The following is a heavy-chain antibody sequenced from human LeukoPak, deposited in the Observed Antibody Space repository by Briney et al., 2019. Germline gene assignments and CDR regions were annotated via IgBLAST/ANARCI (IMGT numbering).Heavy chain of an antibody. J-gene: IGHJ4*02. CDR2: IIPILGIA. Sequence: SVKVSCKASGGTFSSYAISWVRQAPGQGLEWMGRIIPILGIANYAQKFQGRVTITADKSTSTAYMELSSLRSEDTAVYYCARSHPGYSYGYGFFDYWGQGTLVTVSS. V-gene: IGHV1-69*04. CDR1: GGTFSSYA. CDR3: ARSHPGYSYGYGFFDY. D-gene: IGHD5-18*01.